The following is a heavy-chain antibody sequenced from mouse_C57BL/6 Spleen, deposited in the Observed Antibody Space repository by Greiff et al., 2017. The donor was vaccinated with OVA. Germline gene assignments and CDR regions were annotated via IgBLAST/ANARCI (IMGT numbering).Heavy chain of an antibody. J-gene: IGHJ4*01. D-gene: IGHD2-3*01. Sequence: EVKLQESGGGLVQPGGSMKLSCAASGFTFSDAWMDWVRQSPEKGLEWVAEIRNKANNHATYYAESVKGRFTISSDDSKSSVYLQMNSLRAEDTGIYYCTRGDGYYLYYAMDYWGQGTSVTVSS. V-gene: IGHV6-6*01. CDR2: IRNKANNHAT. CDR1: GFTFSDAW. CDR3: TRGDGYYLYYAMDY.